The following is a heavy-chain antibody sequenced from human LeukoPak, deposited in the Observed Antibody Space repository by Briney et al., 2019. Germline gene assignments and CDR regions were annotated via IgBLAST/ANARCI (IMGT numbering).Heavy chain of an antibody. J-gene: IGHJ4*02. CDR3: ATIKPTNYGEKVYYCKL. Sequence: ASVKVSCKASGYTVTTYFMHWVRQAPGQGLEWMGIINPSGGSTSYAQKFQGRVTMTRDTSTSTVYMELSSLRSDDTAVYYCATIKPTNYGEKVYYCKLWGQGTLVTVSS. D-gene: IGHD2/OR15-2a*01. CDR2: INPSGGST. V-gene: IGHV1-46*01. CDR1: GYTVTTYF.